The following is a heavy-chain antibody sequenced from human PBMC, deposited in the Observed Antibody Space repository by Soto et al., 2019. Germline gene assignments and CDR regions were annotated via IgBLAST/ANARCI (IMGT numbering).Heavy chain of an antibody. CDR3: VREGAAAAKMFDY. V-gene: IGHV1-46*03. CDR1: GYTLASYY. D-gene: IGHD6-25*01. J-gene: IGHJ4*01. CDR2: IDPNGGWT. Sequence: QVQLVQSGAEVKEPGASVKVSCKASGYTLASYYMHWVRQAPGQGLEWMGLIDPNGGWTPYAQRFHGRLTVTRDTSTSTIYMELSSLRSEDTAVYYRVREGAAAAKMFDYWGHGTLVTVSS.